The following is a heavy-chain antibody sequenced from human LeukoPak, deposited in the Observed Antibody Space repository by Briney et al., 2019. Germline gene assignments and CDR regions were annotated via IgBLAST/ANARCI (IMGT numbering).Heavy chain of an antibody. CDR3: ARGPSITMIGYFDY. CDR1: GFTFSSYE. V-gene: IGHV3-20*04. J-gene: IGHJ4*02. Sequence: GGSLRLSCAASGFTFSSYEMNWVRQAPGKGLEWVSGINWNGGSTGYADSVKGRFTISRDNAKNSLYLQMNSLRAEDTALYYCARGPSITMIGYFDYWGQGTLVTVSS. CDR2: INWNGGST. D-gene: IGHD3-22*01.